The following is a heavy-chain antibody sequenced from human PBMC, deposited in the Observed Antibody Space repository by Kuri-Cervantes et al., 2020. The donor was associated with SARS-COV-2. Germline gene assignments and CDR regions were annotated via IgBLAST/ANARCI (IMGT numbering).Heavy chain of an antibody. V-gene: IGHV3-74*01. CDR2: IYSDASTS. CDR3: ASGPSGYLQH. CDR1: GFTFSTYW. Sequence: GESLKISCAASGFTFSTYWMHWVRQAPGKGLVWVSRIYSDASTSTYADSVQGRFTISRDNAKNTLYLQMNSLRAEDTAVYYCASGPSGYLQHWGQGILVTVSS. J-gene: IGHJ1*01. D-gene: IGHD3-10*01.